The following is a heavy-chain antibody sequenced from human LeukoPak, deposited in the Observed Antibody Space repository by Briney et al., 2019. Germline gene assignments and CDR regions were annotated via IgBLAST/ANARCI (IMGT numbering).Heavy chain of an antibody. Sequence: GGSLRLSCAASGFTFSSYSMNWVRQAPGEGLEWVSYISSSSSTIYYADSVKGRFTISRDNAKNSLYLQMNSLRAEDTAVYHCARDEDIVVVPAAILFDYWGQGTLVTVSS. J-gene: IGHJ4*02. CDR1: GFTFSSYS. D-gene: IGHD2-2*01. CDR3: ARDEDIVVVPAAILFDY. V-gene: IGHV3-48*01. CDR2: ISSSSSTI.